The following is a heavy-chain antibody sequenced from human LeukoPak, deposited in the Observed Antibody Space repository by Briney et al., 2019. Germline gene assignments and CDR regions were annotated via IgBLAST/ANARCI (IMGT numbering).Heavy chain of an antibody. D-gene: IGHD3-16*02. CDR1: GFTFSSYS. CDR3: VRGEGYEKRLGELSLSVY. CDR2: ISSSSSYI. V-gene: IGHV3-21*01. J-gene: IGHJ4*02. Sequence: GGSLRLSCAASGFTFSSYSMNWVRQAPGKGLEWVSSISSSSSYIYYADSVRGRFTMSRDNEKNLLYLQMNGLGAEDRAVYYCVRGEGYEKRLGELSLSVYWGQGTVVTVFS.